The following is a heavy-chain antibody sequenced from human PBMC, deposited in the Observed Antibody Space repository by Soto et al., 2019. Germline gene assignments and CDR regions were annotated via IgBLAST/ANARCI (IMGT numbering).Heavy chain of an antibody. CDR3: ARDRNDDSSGYYYKYFDY. V-gene: IGHV3-30-3*01. Sequence: QVPLVESGGGVVQPGRSLRLACASSGFTFSNYAMHWVRQAPGKGLEWVAVISYDGSNKYYADSVKGRFTISRDNSKNTLYLQMNSLRAEDTAVYYCARDRNDDSSGYYYKYFDYWGQGTLVTVSS. J-gene: IGHJ4*02. CDR1: GFTFSNYA. D-gene: IGHD3-22*01. CDR2: ISYDGSNK.